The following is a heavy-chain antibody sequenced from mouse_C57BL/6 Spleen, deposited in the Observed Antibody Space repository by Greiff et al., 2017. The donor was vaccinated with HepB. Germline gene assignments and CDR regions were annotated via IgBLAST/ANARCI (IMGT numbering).Heavy chain of an antibody. CDR2: ISSGGDYI. D-gene: IGHD1-1*01. Sequence: EVKLVESGEGLVKPGGSLKLSCAASGFTFSSYAMSWVRQTPEKRLEWVAYISSGGDYIYYADTVKGRFTISRDNARNTLYLQMSSLKSEDTAMYYCTRCPLRYWYFDVWGTGTTVTVSS. CDR1: GFTFSSYA. V-gene: IGHV5-9-1*02. J-gene: IGHJ1*03. CDR3: TRCPLRYWYFDV.